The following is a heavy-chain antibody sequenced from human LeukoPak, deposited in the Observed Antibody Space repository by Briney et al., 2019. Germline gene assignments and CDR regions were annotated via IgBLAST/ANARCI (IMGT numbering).Heavy chain of an antibody. Sequence: SETLSLTCTVSGGSISSSSYNWGWIRQPPGKGLEWIGSIYYSGSTYYNPSLKSRVTISLDTSKNQFSLKLSSVTAADTAVYYCARYPTIAVAGTRDFQHWGQGTLVTVSS. V-gene: IGHV4-39*07. CDR3: ARYPTIAVAGTRDFQH. CDR1: GGSISSSSYN. D-gene: IGHD6-19*01. J-gene: IGHJ1*01. CDR2: IYYSGST.